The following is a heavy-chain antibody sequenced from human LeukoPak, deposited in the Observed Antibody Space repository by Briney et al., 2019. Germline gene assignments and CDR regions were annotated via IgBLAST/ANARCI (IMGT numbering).Heavy chain of an antibody. J-gene: IGHJ6*03. D-gene: IGHD2-2*01. V-gene: IGHV1-8*03. CDR1: GYTFTSYD. CDR2: MNPNSGNT. CDR3: ARGTSSWTLYYYYYMDV. Sequence: GASVKVSCKASGYTFTSYDINWVRQATGQGLEWMGWMNPNSGNTGYAQKFRGRVTITRNTSISTAYMELSSLRSEDTAVYYCARGTSSWTLYYYYYMDVWGKGTTVTVSS.